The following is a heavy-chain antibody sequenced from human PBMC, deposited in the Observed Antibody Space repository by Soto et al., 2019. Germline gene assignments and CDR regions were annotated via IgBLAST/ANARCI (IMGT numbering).Heavy chain of an antibody. Sequence: PSETLSLTCTVSGGSISSYYWSWIRQPPGKGLEWIGYIYYSGSTNYNPSLKSRVTISVDTSKNQFSLKLSSVTAADTAVYYCARGWGSSSPNFYYYYYGMDVWGQGTTVTVSS. D-gene: IGHD6-6*01. CDR1: GGSISSYY. V-gene: IGHV4-59*01. CDR2: IYYSGST. CDR3: ARGWGSSSPNFYYYYYGMDV. J-gene: IGHJ6*02.